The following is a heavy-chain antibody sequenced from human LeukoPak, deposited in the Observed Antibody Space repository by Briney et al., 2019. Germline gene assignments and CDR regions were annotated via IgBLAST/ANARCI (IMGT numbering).Heavy chain of an antibody. V-gene: IGHV3-23*01. CDR3: AKDQGPIVVVPAAGRYFQH. CDR1: GFTFSSYA. J-gene: IGHJ1*01. D-gene: IGHD2-2*01. CDR2: ISGSGGST. Sequence: GGSLRLSCAASGFTFSSYAMSRVRQAPGKGLEWVSAISGSGGSTYYADSVKGRFTISRDNSKNTLYLQMNSLRAEDTAVYYCAKDQGPIVVVPAAGRYFQHWGQGTLVTVSS.